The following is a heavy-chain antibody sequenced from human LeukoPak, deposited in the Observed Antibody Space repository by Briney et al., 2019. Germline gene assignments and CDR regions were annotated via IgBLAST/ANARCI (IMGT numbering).Heavy chain of an antibody. Sequence: SETLSLTCAVSGYSISSGYYWGWIRQPPGKGLEWIGSIYHSGSTYYNPSLKSRVTISVDTSKNQFSLKLSSVTAADTAVYYCARGGITMIVVVDYWGQGTLVTVSS. CDR2: IYHSGST. J-gene: IGHJ4*02. CDR3: ARGGITMIVVVDY. V-gene: IGHV4-38-2*01. CDR1: GYSISSGYY. D-gene: IGHD3-22*01.